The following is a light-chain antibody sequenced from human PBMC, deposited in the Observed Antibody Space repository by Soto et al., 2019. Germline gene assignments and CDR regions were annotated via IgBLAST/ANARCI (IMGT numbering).Light chain of an antibody. Sequence: QSALTQPPSASGTPGPRVTISCSGSSSNIGSNTVNWYQQLPGTAPKLLIYSNNQRPSGVPDRFSGSKSGTSAPLAISGLQSEDEADYYCAAWDDSLNGYVFGTGTKVTVL. CDR2: SNN. CDR1: SSNIGSNT. J-gene: IGLJ1*01. V-gene: IGLV1-44*01. CDR3: AAWDDSLNGYV.